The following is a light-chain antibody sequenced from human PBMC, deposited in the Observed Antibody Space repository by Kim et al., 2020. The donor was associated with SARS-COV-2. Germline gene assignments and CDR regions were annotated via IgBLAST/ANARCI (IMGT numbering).Light chain of an antibody. CDR2: DND. J-gene: IGLJ2*01. CDR1: SSNIGNNY. V-gene: IGLV1-51*01. CDR3: GTWDSSLSAWV. Sequence: QSVLTQPPSVSASPGQKVTISCSGSSSNIGNNYVSWYQQLPGTAPKLLIYDNDRRPSGILVRFSGSKSGTSATLGITGLQTGDEADYYCGTWDSSLSAWVFGGGTQLTVL.